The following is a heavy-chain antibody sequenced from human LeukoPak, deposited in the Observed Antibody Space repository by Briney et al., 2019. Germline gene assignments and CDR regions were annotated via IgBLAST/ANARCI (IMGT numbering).Heavy chain of an antibody. J-gene: IGHJ3*02. V-gene: IGHV4-4*02. Sequence: SETLSLTCAVSGGSISSSNWWSWVRQPPGKGLEWIGEIYHSGSTNYNPSLKSRVTISVDKSKNQFSLKLSSVTAADTAVYYCARAAAGSSLLWAGAFDIWGQGTMVTVSS. CDR2: IYHSGST. CDR3: ARAAAGSSLLWAGAFDI. CDR1: GGSISSSNW. D-gene: IGHD6-13*01.